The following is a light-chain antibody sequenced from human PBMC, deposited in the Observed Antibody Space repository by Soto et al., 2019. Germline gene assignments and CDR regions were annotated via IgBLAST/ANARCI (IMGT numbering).Light chain of an antibody. J-gene: IGLJ2*01. CDR3: CSYGGNAFFAI. V-gene: IGLV2-23*01. CDR1: NSDIGSYNL. CDR2: EGT. Sequence: QSVLTQPASVSGSPGQSITISCTGTNSDIGSYNLVSWYQQHPGKVPRLMIYEGTKRPSVVSNRFSGSRSGNTASLTISGLQAEDEADYYCCSYGGNAFFAIFGGGTKLTVL.